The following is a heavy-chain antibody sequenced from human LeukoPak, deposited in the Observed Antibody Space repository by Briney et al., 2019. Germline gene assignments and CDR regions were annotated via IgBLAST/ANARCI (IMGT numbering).Heavy chain of an antibody. CDR3: TGDGGLLPDN. Sequence: GGSLRLSCAASGFPFSTYAMHWVRQPPGEGLVWVSRISPDGTSRAYTDSVQGRFIISRDYAKNTLALQMNSLTTEDTAVYYCTGDGGLLPDNWGKGTLVTVSS. V-gene: IGHV3-74*01. J-gene: IGHJ4*02. CDR1: GFPFSTYA. D-gene: IGHD2-21*02. CDR2: ISPDGTSR.